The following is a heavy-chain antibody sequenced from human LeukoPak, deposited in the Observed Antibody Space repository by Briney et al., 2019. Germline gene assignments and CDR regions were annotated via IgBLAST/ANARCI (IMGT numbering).Heavy chain of an antibody. CDR1: GGSFSGYY. CDR2: INHSGST. CDR3: ARHDGDGYIPAC. D-gene: IGHD5-24*01. Sequence: SETLSLTCAVYGGSFSGYYWSWIRQPPGKGLEWIGEINHSGSTNYNPSLKSRVTISVDTSKNQFSLKLSSVTAADTAVYYCARHDGDGYIPACWGQGTLVTVSS. V-gene: IGHV4-34*01. J-gene: IGHJ4*02.